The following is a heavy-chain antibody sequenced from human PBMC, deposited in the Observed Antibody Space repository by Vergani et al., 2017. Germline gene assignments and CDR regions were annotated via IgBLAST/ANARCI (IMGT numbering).Heavy chain of an antibody. CDR3: ARDSCGLSGGSCYSFDY. V-gene: IGHV1-18*04. J-gene: IGHJ4*02. CDR1: GYTFTSYG. Sequence: QVQLVQSGAEVKKPGASVKVSCKASGYTFTSYGISWVRQAPGQGLEWMGWISAYNGNTNYAQKLQGRVTMTIDTFTSTAYMELRSLRSGDTAMYYCARDSCGLSGGSCYSFDYWGQGTLVTVSS. CDR2: ISAYNGNT. D-gene: IGHD2-15*01.